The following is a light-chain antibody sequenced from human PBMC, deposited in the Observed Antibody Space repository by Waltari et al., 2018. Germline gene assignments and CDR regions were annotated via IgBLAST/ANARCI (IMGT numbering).Light chain of an antibody. CDR3: QQRTNGPPVT. CDR2: DAS. V-gene: IGKV3-11*01. J-gene: IGKJ5*01. Sequence: EIVLTQSPATLSLSPGERATLSCRASQRVSTYLAWYQHKPGQAPRPLTYDASNRATGIPARFSGSGSGTDFTLTISSLEPDDFAVYYCQQRTNGPPVTFGQGTRLDLK. CDR1: QRVSTY.